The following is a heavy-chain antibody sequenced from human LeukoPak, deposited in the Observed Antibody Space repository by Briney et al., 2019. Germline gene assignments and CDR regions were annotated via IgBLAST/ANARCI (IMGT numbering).Heavy chain of an antibody. J-gene: IGHJ4*02. Sequence: PSEILSLTCAVYGGSFSGYYWSWIRQPPGKGLEWIGEINHSGSTNYNPSLKSRVTISVDTSKNQFSLKLSSVTAADTAVYYCTRDSGLWLQELYWGQGTLVTVSS. CDR3: TRDSGLWLQELY. CDR2: INHSGST. D-gene: IGHD5-18*01. V-gene: IGHV4-34*01. CDR1: GGSFSGYY.